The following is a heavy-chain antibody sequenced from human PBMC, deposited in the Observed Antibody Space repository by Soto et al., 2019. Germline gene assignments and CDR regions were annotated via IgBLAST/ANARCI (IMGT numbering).Heavy chain of an antibody. Sequence: SETLSLTCAVSGASISTGNFYWAWIRQSPGTGLEWMGSTCLGRDTYFNPSLKSRLTISADTSKNQFSLNLNSVTAADTAVYYCARQPLHRVGSSISTLDIWGQGTVVTVSS. V-gene: IGHV4-39*01. J-gene: IGHJ3*02. CDR2: TCLGRDT. CDR3: ARQPLHRVGSSISTLDI. D-gene: IGHD1-26*01. CDR1: GASISTGNFY.